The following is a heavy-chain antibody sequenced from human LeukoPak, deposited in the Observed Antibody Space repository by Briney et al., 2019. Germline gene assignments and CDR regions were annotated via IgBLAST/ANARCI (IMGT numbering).Heavy chain of an antibody. CDR3: ATLGGGGSYEFSWFDP. J-gene: IGHJ5*02. CDR1: GGSISSSSYY. Sequence: SETLSLTCTVSGGSISSSSYYWGWIRQPPGKGLEWIGSIYYSGSTYYNPSLKSRVTISVDTSKNQFSLKLSSVTAADTAVYYCATLGGGGSYEFSWFDPWGQGTLVTVSS. V-gene: IGHV4-39*07. D-gene: IGHD1-26*01. CDR2: IYYSGST.